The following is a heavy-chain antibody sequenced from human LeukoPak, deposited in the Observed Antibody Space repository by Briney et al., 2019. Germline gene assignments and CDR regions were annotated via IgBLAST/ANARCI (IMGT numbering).Heavy chain of an antibody. CDR2: IYHSGST. CDR3: ASKDYYDSSGYYYAY. V-gene: IGHV4-38-2*01. CDR1: GYSISSGYY. D-gene: IGHD3-22*01. J-gene: IGHJ4*02. Sequence: SGTLSLTCAVSGYSISSGYYWGWIRQPPGKGLEWIGSIYHSGSTYYNPSLKSRVTISVDTSKNQFSLKLSSVTAADTAVYYCASKDYYDSSGYYYAYWGQGTLVTVSS.